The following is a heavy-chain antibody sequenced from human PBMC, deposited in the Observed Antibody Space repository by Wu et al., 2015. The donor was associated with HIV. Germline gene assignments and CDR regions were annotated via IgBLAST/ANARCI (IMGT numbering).Heavy chain of an antibody. D-gene: IGHD5-12*01. CDR1: GYTFTTYY. Sequence: QVQLVQSGAEVKKPGASVKVSCKASGYTFTTYYIHWVRQAPGQGLEWMGGINPLFGTTKHTQKFQDRVTFTTDESKTTAYMELRSLRSEDTAVYYCARNTDSVATSLYSLGVWGQGTTVTVSS. CDR3: ARNTDSVATSLYSLGV. CDR2: INPLFGTT. V-gene: IGHV1-46*01. J-gene: IGHJ6*02.